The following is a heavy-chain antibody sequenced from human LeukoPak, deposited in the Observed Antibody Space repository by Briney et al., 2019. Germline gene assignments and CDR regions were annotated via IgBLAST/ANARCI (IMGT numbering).Heavy chain of an antibody. Sequence: SVKVSCKASGGTFSSYAISWVRQAPGQGLEWMGRIIPILGIANHAQKFQGRVTITADKSTSTAYMELSSLRSEDTAVYYCARDPPLRGYGSGSYLPFVGPWGQGTLVTVSS. V-gene: IGHV1-69*04. CDR2: IIPILGIA. J-gene: IGHJ5*02. CDR1: GGTFSSYA. CDR3: ARDPPLRGYGSGSYLPFVGP. D-gene: IGHD3-10*01.